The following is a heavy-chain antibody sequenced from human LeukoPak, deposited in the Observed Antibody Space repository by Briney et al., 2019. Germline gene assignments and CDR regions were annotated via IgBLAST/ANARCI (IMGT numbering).Heavy chain of an antibody. CDR3: AKEGTDGIAFDI. V-gene: IGHV3-30*18. J-gene: IGHJ3*02. CDR2: ISYDGSNK. CDR1: GFTFSSYG. D-gene: IGHD5-24*01. Sequence: GRSLRLSCAASGFTFSSYGMHWVRQAPGKGLEWVAVISYDGSNKYYADSVKGRFTISRDNSKNTLYLQMNSLRTEDTAVYYCAKEGTDGIAFDIWGQGTMVTVSS.